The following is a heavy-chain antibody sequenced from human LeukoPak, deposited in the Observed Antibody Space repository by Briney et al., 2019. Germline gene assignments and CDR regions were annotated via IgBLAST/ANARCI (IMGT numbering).Heavy chain of an antibody. CDR3: ARVRYGGYCSSTSCPKSWDYYYYMDV. D-gene: IGHD2-2*01. J-gene: IGHJ6*03. CDR2: ISSSSSYI. V-gene: IGHV3-21*01. CDR1: GFTFSSYS. Sequence: GGSLRLSCAASGFTFSSYSMNWVRQAPGKGLEWASSISSSSSYIYYADSVKGRFTISRDNAKNSLYLQMNSLRAEDTAVYYCARVRYGGYCSSTSCPKSWDYYYYMDVWGKGTTVTVSS.